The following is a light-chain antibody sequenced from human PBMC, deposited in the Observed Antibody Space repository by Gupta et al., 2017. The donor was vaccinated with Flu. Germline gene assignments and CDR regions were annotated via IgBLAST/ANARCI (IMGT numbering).Light chain of an antibody. V-gene: IGLV1-44*01. CDR3: ASWDDSRNGWV. CDR2: SDN. Sequence: SVLPQPPSASGTPGQRVTLSCSGSSSNNGRNTVIWYPPLPGTAPKLLIYSDNQRPSGLPDRFSGSNSGTSASLAISGLQAEDDADYYCASWDDSRNGWVFGGGTKLTVL. CDR1: SSNNGRNT. J-gene: IGLJ3*02.